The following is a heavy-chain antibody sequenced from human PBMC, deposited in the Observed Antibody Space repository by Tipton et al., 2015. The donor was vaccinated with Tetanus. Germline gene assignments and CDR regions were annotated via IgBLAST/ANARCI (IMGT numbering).Heavy chain of an antibody. CDR3: ASSTVTR. CDR2: ISTTGNTI. V-gene: IGHV3-48*01. Sequence: SLRLSCAASGFTLRTYSMNWARQAPGKGLEWISYISTTGNTIYYADSVKGRFTISRDNANNFLYLQMSSLRREDTAVYYCASSTVTRWGPGTLVTVSS. J-gene: IGHJ4*02. D-gene: IGHD4-17*01. CDR1: GFTLRTYS.